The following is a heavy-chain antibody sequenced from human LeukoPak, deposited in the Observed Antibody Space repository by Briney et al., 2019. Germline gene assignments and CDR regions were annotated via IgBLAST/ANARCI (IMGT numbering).Heavy chain of an antibody. CDR3: AKDDDLWFGDQGYYYGMDV. V-gene: IGHV1-46*01. Sequence: GASVKVSCKASGYTFTSYYMHWVRQAPGQGLEWMGIINPSGGSTSYAQKFQGRVTMTRDTSTSTVYMELSSLRSEDTAVYYCAKDDDLWFGDQGYYYGMDVWGQGTTVTVSS. J-gene: IGHJ6*02. CDR2: INPSGGST. D-gene: IGHD3-10*01. CDR1: GYTFTSYY.